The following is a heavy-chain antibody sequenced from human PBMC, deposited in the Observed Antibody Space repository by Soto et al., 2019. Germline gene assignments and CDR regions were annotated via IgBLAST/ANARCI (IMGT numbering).Heavy chain of an antibody. V-gene: IGHV2-5*01. D-gene: IGHD2-2*02. J-gene: IGHJ4*02. Sequence: TLSLTCGVSGGTIRSPDWWTWVRQPPGKGLEWIAIIYWNDDKHHSPSLKSRLTITKDTSKNQVVLTMTNMDPVDTAKYYCTRIQYTRATDYRGQGTLVTVSS. CDR3: TRIQYTRATDY. CDR1: GGTIRSPDWW. CDR2: IYWNDDK.